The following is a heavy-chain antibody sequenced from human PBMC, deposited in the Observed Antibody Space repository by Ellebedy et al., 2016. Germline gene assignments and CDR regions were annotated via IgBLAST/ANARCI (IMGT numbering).Heavy chain of an antibody. CDR1: YDSVSSGNYY. J-gene: IGHJ4*02. CDR3: ARRRVIAHGGYFDH. CDR2: ISYPGST. V-gene: IGHV4-39*01. Sequence: SETLSLTCIVSYDSVSSGNYYWGWLRQPPGKGLEWIGSISYPGSTYYNPSLRSRVTLSVDTSKSQFSLMLSSGTAADTAVYYCARRRVIAHGGYFDHWGQGTLVTVSS. D-gene: IGHD2-21*01.